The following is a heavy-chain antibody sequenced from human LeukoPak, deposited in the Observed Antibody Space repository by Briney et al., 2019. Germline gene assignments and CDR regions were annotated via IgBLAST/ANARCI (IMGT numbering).Heavy chain of an antibody. CDR1: GGSISSSSYY. V-gene: IGHV4-39*01. CDR2: IYYSGST. Sequence: SETLSLTCTVSGGSISSSSYYWGWIRQPPGKGLEWIGSIYYSGSTYYNPSLKSRVTISVDTSKNQISLKLSSVTAADTAVYYCARLGYCSSTSCYPIDYWGQGTLVTVSS. CDR3: ARLGYCSSTSCYPIDY. J-gene: IGHJ4*02. D-gene: IGHD2-2*03.